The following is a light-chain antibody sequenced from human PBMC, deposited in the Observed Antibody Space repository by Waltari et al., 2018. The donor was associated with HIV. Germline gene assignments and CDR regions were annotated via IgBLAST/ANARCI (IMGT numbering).Light chain of an antibody. J-gene: IGLJ3*02. CDR3: CSYAGSSTLV. CDR2: EGS. Sequence: QSALTQPASVSGSPGQSITISCTGTSSDVGSYNLVSWYQQHPGKAPKLMIYEGSKRPEGGSNRFSGAKSGNTASLTISGLQAEDEADYYCCSYAGSSTLVFGGGTKLTVL. V-gene: IGLV2-23*01. CDR1: SSDVGSYNL.